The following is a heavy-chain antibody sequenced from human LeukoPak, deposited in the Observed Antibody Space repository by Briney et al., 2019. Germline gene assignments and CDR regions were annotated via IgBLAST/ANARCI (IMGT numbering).Heavy chain of an antibody. V-gene: IGHV1-69*13. J-gene: IGHJ4*02. Sequence: EASVKVSCKASGGTFSSYAISWVRQAPGQGLEWMGGIIPIFGTADYAQKFQGRVTITADESTSTAYMELSSLRSEDTAVYYCALYKGSGSYYPIDYWGQGTLVTVSS. CDR1: GGTFSSYA. CDR2: IIPIFGTA. CDR3: ALYKGSGSYYPIDY. D-gene: IGHD3-10*01.